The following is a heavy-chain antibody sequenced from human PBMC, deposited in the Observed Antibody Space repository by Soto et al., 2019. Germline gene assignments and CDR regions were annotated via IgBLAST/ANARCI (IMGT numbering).Heavy chain of an antibody. J-gene: IGHJ6*02. CDR1: GFTCSSYW. Sequence: PGGSLRLSCAASGFTCSSYWMSWVRQATGKGLEWVANIKQDGSEKYYVDSVKGRFTISRDNAKNSLYLQMNSLRAEDTAVYYCAREVALLWFGELFENYYYGMDVWGQGTTVTVSS. V-gene: IGHV3-7*05. CDR3: AREVALLWFGELFENYYYGMDV. D-gene: IGHD3-10*01. CDR2: IKQDGSEK.